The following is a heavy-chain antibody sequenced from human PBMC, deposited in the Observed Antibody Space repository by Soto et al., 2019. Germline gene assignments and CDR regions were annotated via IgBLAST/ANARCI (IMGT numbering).Heavy chain of an antibody. Sequence: SVKVSCKASGGTFSSYAISWVRQAPGQGLEWMGGIIPIFGTANYAQKFQGRVTITADESTSTAYMELSSLRSEDTAVYYCARRSRGYSYGPHYYGMDVWGQGTTVTVSS. CDR1: GGTFSSYA. CDR3: ARRSRGYSYGPHYYGMDV. V-gene: IGHV1-69*13. D-gene: IGHD5-18*01. CDR2: IIPIFGTA. J-gene: IGHJ6*02.